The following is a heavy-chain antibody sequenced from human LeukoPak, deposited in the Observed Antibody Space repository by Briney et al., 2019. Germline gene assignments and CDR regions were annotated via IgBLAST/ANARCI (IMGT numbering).Heavy chain of an antibody. V-gene: IGHV4-34*01. CDR1: GGSFSGYY. J-gene: IGHJ4*02. Sequence: PSETLSLTCAVYGGSFSGYYWSWIRQPPGKGLEWIGEINHSGSTNYNPSLKSRVTISVDTSKNQFSLKLSSVTAADTAVYYCARGRRGSYYHDSSGYYYFDYWGQGTLVTVSS. D-gene: IGHD3-22*01. CDR2: INHSGST. CDR3: ARGRRGSYYHDSSGYYYFDY.